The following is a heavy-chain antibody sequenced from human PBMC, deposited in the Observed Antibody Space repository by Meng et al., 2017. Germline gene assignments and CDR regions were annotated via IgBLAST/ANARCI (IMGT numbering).Heavy chain of an antibody. CDR2: NYWDDDK. D-gene: IGHD1-26*01. J-gene: IGHJ4*02. Sequence: QMTLKGSGPTLGKPTQTLTRTGTFSGFSLSTIGVGVGWIRQPPGKALEWLALNYWDDDKRYSPSLKSRLTITKDTSKNQVVLTMTNMDPVDTATYYGALIVGATIQFDYWGQGTLVTVSS. V-gene: IGHV2-5*02. CDR1: GFSLSTIGVG. CDR3: ALIVGATIQFDY.